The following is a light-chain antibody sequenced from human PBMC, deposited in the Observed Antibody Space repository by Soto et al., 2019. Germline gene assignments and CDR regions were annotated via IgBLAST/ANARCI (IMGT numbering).Light chain of an antibody. CDR3: QHYGSSPRT. CDR2: DAS. CDR1: QSVSSSH. V-gene: IGKV3-20*01. Sequence: EIVLTQSPGTLSLSPGEGATLSCRASQSVSSSHLAWYQQKPGQAPRLLIYDASSRAIGIPDRFSGSGSGTDFTLTISRLEPEDFAMYYCQHYGSSPRTFGQGTKVDIK. J-gene: IGKJ1*01.